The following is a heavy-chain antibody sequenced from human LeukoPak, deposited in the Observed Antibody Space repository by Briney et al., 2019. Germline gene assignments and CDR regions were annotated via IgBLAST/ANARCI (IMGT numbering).Heavy chain of an antibody. D-gene: IGHD3-10*01. V-gene: IGHV4-4*02. J-gene: IGHJ6*02. CDR2: IYHSGIT. CDR1: GGSISSSNW. Sequence: PSETLSLTCAVSGGSISSSNWWSWVRQPPGKGLEWIGEIYHSGITYYNPSLKSRVTIPIDKSNNQFSLDLSSVTAADTAVYYCARGTRDYYGMDVWGQGTTVTVSS. CDR3: ARGTRDYYGMDV.